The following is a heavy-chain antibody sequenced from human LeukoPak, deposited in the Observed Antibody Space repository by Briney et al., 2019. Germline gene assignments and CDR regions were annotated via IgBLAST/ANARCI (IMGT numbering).Heavy chain of an antibody. Sequence: SETLSLTCTVSGYSISSGCYWGWIRQPPGKGLEWIGSIYYSGSTYYNPSLKSRVTISVDTSKNQFSLKLSSVTAADTAVYYCARDLRYFDWLSHSNWFDPWGQGTLVTVSS. D-gene: IGHD3-9*01. CDR3: ARDLRYFDWLSHSNWFDP. CDR1: GYSISSGCY. V-gene: IGHV4-38-2*02. CDR2: IYYSGST. J-gene: IGHJ5*02.